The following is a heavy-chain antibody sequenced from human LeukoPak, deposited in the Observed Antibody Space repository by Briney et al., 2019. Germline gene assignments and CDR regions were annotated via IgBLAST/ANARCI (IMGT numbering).Heavy chain of an antibody. Sequence: GSLSLSCAASGFTFSSYAMSWVRQAPGKGLEWVSAISGSGGSTYYADSVKGRFTISRDNSKNTLYLQMNSLRAEDTAVYYCAKDRGYYGSGSYSTPQNWGQGTLVTVSS. CDR1: GFTFSSYA. CDR3: AKDRGYYGSGSYSTPQN. J-gene: IGHJ4*02. CDR2: ISGSGGST. V-gene: IGHV3-23*01. D-gene: IGHD3-10*01.